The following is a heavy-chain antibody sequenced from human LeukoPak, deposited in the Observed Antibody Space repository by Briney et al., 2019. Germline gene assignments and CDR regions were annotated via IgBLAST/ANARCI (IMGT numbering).Heavy chain of an antibody. CDR3: TRTPSPAAPFDY. D-gene: IGHD2-2*01. Sequence: HAGGSLRLSCTGSGFTFGDYAMSWVRQAPGKGLEWVAFIRSKAYGGTPEYAASVKGRFTISRDDSKNIAYVQMNSLRTEDTAVYYCTRTPSPAAPFDYWGQGSLVTVSS. CDR2: IRSKAYGGTP. V-gene: IGHV3-49*04. J-gene: IGHJ4*02. CDR1: GFTFGDYA.